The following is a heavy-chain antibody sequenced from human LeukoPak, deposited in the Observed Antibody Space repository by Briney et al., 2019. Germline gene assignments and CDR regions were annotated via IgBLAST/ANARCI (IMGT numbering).Heavy chain of an antibody. CDR1: GFTFSSYA. CDR2: ISYDGSNK. D-gene: IGHD1-14*01. J-gene: IGHJ6*02. CDR3: ARDGMATRYYYGRDV. V-gene: IGHV3-30-3*01. Sequence: HPGGSLRLSCAASGFTFSSYAMHWVRQAPGKGLEWVAVISYDGSNKYYADSVKGRFTISRDNSKNTLYLQMNSLRAEDTAVYYCARDGMATRYYYGRDVWGQGTTVTVSS.